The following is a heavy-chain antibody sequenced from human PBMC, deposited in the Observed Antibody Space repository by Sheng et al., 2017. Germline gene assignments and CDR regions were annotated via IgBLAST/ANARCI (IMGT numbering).Heavy chain of an antibody. CDR1: GGSFSGYY. CDR2: INHSGST. J-gene: IGHJ6*02. CDR3: ARVRSHCSSTSCFAQYGMDV. Sequence: QVQLQQWGAGLLKPSETLSLTCAVYGGSFSGYYWSWIRQPPGKGLEWIGEINHSGSTNYNPSLKSRVTISVDTSKNQFSLKLSSVTAADTAVYYCARVRSHCSSTSCFAQYGMDVWGQGTTVTV. V-gene: IGHV4-34*01. D-gene: IGHD2-2*01.